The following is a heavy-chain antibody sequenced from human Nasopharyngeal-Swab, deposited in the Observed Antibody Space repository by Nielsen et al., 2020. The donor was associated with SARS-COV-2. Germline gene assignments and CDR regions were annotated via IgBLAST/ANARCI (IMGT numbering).Heavy chain of an antibody. CDR1: GFTFSSYA. V-gene: IGHV3-23*01. Sequence: GESLKISCAASGFTFSSYAMSWVRQAPGKGLEWVSAISGSGGSTHYADSVKGRFTISRDNSKNTLYLQMNSLRAEDTAVYYCAKDRRADGYYYGSGSLDYWGQGTLVTVSS. CDR3: AKDRRADGYYYGSGSLDY. CDR2: ISGSGGST. D-gene: IGHD3-10*01. J-gene: IGHJ4*02.